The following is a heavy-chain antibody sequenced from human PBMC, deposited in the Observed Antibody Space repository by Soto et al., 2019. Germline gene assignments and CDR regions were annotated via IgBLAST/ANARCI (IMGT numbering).Heavy chain of an antibody. Sequence: GGSLRLSCSASGFTFSSYAMHWVRQAPGKGLEYVSSISTNGGSTHYADTVKGRFTISRDNSKNTQYLQMSSLRADDTAVYFCVKGEYYYDSSGYYPFDYWGQGTLVTVSS. D-gene: IGHD3-22*01. CDR2: ISTNGGST. J-gene: IGHJ4*02. V-gene: IGHV3-64D*06. CDR3: VKGEYYYDSSGYYPFDY. CDR1: GFTFSSYA.